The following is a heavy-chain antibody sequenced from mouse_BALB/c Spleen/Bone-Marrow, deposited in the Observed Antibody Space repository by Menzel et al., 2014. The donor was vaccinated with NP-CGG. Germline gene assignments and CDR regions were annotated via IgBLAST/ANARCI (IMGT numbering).Heavy chain of an antibody. CDR2: IVPSDSYT. V-gene: IGHV1S127*01. CDR3: TIYYRSIAY. CDR1: GYTFTSYW. D-gene: IGHD2-14*01. Sequence: QVQLQQSGAELVKPGASVRMSCKASGYTFTSYWMHWVKQRPGQGLAWIGVIVPSDSYTSYNQKFNGKATLTVDTSSSTAYMQLSSLTSEDSAVYNCTIYYRSIAYRGQGTLVTVSA. J-gene: IGHJ3*01.